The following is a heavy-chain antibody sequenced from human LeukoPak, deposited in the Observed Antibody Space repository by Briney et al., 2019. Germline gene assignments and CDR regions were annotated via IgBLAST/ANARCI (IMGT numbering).Heavy chain of an antibody. CDR3: AXGQFNVAVVPFSSYWYFDL. Sequence: SETLSLTCTVSGGSISSSSYYWSWIRQPPGKGLEWIGYIYYSGSTNYNPSLKSRVTISVDTSKNQFSLKLRSVTAADTAGYXCAXGQFNVAVVPFSSYWYFDLWGRGTLVTVSS. CDR2: IYYSGST. D-gene: IGHD2-21*01. V-gene: IGHV4-61*01. CDR1: GGSISSSSYY. J-gene: IGHJ2*01.